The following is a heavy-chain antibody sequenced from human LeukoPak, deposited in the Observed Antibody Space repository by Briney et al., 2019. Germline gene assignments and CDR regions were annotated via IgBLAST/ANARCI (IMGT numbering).Heavy chain of an antibody. J-gene: IGHJ5*02. CDR3: ARDIQVGATREGSWFDP. CDR2: FIPILGIA. V-gene: IGHV1-69*04. CDR1: GGTFSSYA. Sequence: ASVKVSCKASGGTFSSYAISWVRQAPGQGLEWMGRFIPILGIANYAQKFQGRVTITADKSTSTAYMELSSLRSEDTAVYYCARDIQVGATREGSWFDPWGQGTLVTVSS. D-gene: IGHD1-26*01.